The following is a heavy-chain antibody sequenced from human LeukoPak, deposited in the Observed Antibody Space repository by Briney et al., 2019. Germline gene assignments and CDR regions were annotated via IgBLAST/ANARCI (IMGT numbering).Heavy chain of an antibody. D-gene: IGHD3-22*01. CDR1: GGTFSSYA. CDR3: ARGRFTYYYDSSGLDY. CDR2: IIPIFGTA. Sequence: GASVTVSCTASGGTFSSYAISWVRQAPGQGLEWMGGIIPIFGTANYAQKFQGRVTITADESTSTAYMELSSLRSEDTAVYYCARGRFTYYYDSSGLDYWGQGTLVTVSS. J-gene: IGHJ4*02. V-gene: IGHV1-69*13.